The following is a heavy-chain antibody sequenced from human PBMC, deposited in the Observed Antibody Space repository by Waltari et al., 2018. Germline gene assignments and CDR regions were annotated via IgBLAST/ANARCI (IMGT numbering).Heavy chain of an antibody. CDR1: GGSISSYY. J-gene: IGHJ4*02. Sequence: QVQLQESGPGLVKPSETLSLTCTVSGGSISSYYWSWIRQPPGKGLEWIGYIYYSGSTNYNPSLKSRVTISVDTSKNQFSLKLSSVTAADTAVYYCARGGYSSSWRKSFDYWGQGTLVTVSS. CDR3: ARGGYSSSWRKSFDY. CDR2: IYYSGST. D-gene: IGHD6-13*01. V-gene: IGHV4-59*01.